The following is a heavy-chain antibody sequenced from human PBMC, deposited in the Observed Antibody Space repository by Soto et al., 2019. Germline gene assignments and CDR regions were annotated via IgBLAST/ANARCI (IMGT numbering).Heavy chain of an antibody. CDR2: ISSSGGST. D-gene: IGHD1-1*01. CDR1: GFTFSNNA. J-gene: IGHJ4*02. V-gene: IGHV3-23*01. Sequence: EVQLLESGGGLVQPGGSLRLSCAASGFTFSNNAMTWVRQAPGKGLEWVSSISSSGGSTYYADSAKGRVTISRDNSKNTLYLQMNSLRAADTAVYYCAKGWKTGGFDYWGQGILVTVSS. CDR3: AKGWKTGGFDY.